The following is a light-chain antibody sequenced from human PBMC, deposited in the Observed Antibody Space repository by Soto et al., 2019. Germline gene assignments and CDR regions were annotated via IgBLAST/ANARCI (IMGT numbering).Light chain of an antibody. CDR3: QQYGSSGT. V-gene: IGKV1-39*01. CDR2: AAS. Sequence: DIQMTQSPSSLSASVGDRVTITCRASQSISSYLNWYQQKPGEAPKLLIYAASSLQSGVPSRFSGSGSGTDFTLTISRLEPEDFAVYYCQQYGSSGTFGQGTKVDIK. CDR1: QSISSY. J-gene: IGKJ1*01.